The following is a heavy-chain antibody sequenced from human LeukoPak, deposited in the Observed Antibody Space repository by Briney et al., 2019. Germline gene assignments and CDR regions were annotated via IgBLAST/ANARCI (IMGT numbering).Heavy chain of an antibody. CDR1: GFSFSSYW. CDR2: IKGDGNGN. J-gene: IGHJ5*02. Sequence: GGSLRLSCAASGFSFSSYWMSWVRQAPGKGREWVANIKGDGNGNDYVDSAKGRFTISRDNAKNSLYLQMNSLRAEDTAVYYCARESWSSLTWGQGTLVTVSS. D-gene: IGHD2-2*01. V-gene: IGHV3-7*01. CDR3: ARESWSSLT.